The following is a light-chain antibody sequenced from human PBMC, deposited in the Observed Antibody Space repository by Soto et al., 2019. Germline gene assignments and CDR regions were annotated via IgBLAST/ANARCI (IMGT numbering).Light chain of an antibody. CDR2: DAS. J-gene: IGKJ4*01. V-gene: IGKV1-33*01. Sequence: DIQMTQSPSALSASVGDRVTITCQASQDIGNYINWYQQKPGRAPDLLIYDASTLETGVPSRFSGSGSGTDFSFTISSLQPEDIATYDCQQYDKLALTFGGGTKVEIK. CDR1: QDIGNY. CDR3: QQYDKLALT.